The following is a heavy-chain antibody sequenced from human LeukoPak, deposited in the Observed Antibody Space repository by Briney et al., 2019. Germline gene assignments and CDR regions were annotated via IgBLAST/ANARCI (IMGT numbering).Heavy chain of an antibody. Sequence: PSGTLSLTCAVSGASINSSNWWSWVRQPPGKGLEWIGEIYHIGSTNYNPSLKSRVTISVDTSKNQFSLKLSSVTAADTAVYYCARFSSGGDFDPWGQGTLVTVSS. J-gene: IGHJ5*02. CDR2: IYHIGST. CDR3: ARFSSGGDFDP. CDR1: GASINSSNW. V-gene: IGHV4-4*02. D-gene: IGHD6-19*01.